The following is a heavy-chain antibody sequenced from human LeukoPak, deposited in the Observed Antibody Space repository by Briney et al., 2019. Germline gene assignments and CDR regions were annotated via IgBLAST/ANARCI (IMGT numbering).Heavy chain of an antibody. V-gene: IGHV1-2*02. CDR1: GYTFTGYY. Sequence: GASVKVSCKASGYTFTGYYMHWVRQAPGQGLEWMGWINPNSGGTNYAQKFQGGVTMTRDTSISTAYMELSRLRSDDTAVYYCARDSSGWYVYWGQGTLVTVSS. CDR3: ARDSSGWYVY. CDR2: INPNSGGT. D-gene: IGHD6-19*01. J-gene: IGHJ4*02.